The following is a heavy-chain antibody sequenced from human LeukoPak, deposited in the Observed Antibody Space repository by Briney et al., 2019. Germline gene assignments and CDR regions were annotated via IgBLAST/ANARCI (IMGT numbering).Heavy chain of an antibody. CDR1: GFTFSSYT. D-gene: IGHD6-13*01. J-gene: IGHJ4*02. CDR3: AKGRTGYIPDS. Sequence: GGSLRLSCAASGFTFSSYTMTWVRQAPGKGLEWVSVISGNGGTTYYADSVKGRFTISRDNSRSTLYLQMNSLRVEDTAVYYCAKGRTGYIPDSWGQGTLVTVSS. CDR2: ISGNGGTT. V-gene: IGHV3-23*01.